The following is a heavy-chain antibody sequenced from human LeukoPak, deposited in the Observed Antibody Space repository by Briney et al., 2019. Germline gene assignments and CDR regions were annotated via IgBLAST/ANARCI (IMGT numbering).Heavy chain of an antibody. D-gene: IGHD2-2*01. CDR1: GGSISSGDYY. J-gene: IGHJ4*02. CDR3: ARYTVVPVFDY. V-gene: IGHV4-30-4*08. CDR2: IYYSGST. Sequence: PSETLSLTCTVSGGSISSGDYYWSWIRQPPGKGLEWIGYIYYSGSTYYNPSLKSRVTISVDTSKNQFSLKPSSVTAADTAVYYCARYTVVPVFDYWGQGTLVTVSS.